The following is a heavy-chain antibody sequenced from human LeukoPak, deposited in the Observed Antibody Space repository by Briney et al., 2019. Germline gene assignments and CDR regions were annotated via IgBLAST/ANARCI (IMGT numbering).Heavy chain of an antibody. J-gene: IGHJ4*02. CDR2: IYTSGST. Sequence: PSETLSLTCTVSGGSISSGTYYWSWIRQPAGKGLEWIGRIYTSGSTNYNPSLKSRVTISVDTSKNQFSLKLSSVTAADTAVYYCARGKSTHASRDYWGQGTLVTVSS. D-gene: IGHD2-2*01. V-gene: IGHV4-61*02. CDR3: ARGKSTHASRDY. CDR1: GGSISSGTYY.